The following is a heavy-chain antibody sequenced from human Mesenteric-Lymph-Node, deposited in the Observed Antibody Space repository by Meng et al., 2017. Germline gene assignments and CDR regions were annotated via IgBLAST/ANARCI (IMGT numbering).Heavy chain of an antibody. D-gene: IGHD2/OR15-2a*01. CDR2: IYNSGST. J-gene: IGHJ4*02. Sequence: QVQLQQWGAGLLEPSETLSLTCAVYGGSFSDYFWTWIRQPPGKGLEWSGHIYNSGSTYYNPSLKSRITISVDTSKNQFSLKLSSVTAADTAVYYCARGFLSFVRVFDYWGQGTLVTVSS. CDR1: GGSFSDYF. CDR3: ARGFLSFVRVFDY. V-gene: IGHV4-34*01.